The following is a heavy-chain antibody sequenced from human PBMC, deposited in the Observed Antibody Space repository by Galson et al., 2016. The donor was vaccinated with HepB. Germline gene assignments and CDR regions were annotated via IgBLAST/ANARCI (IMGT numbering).Heavy chain of an antibody. CDR1: GYTFSNFG. CDR2: ISVSRGNT. J-gene: IGHJ4*02. V-gene: IGHV1-18*04. Sequence: SVKVSCKASGYTFSNFGLSWLRQAPGEGLEWMGWISVSRGNTNYAQKFQGRVTMTTDTSTSTAYMGLRSLRSDDTAVYFCARDSPDDYNGYFCFDYWGQGTLVTVSS. D-gene: IGHD3-22*01. CDR3: ARDSPDDYNGYFCFDY.